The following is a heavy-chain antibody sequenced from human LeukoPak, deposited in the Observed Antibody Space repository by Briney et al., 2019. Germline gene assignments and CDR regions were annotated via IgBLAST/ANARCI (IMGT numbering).Heavy chain of an antibody. J-gene: IGHJ4*02. V-gene: IGHV3-23*01. Sequence: GGSLRLSCAAAGFTFSSSTITSVRQAPGKGLEWVSSIGGSGASTYYAGSVKGRFTISRDNSKNTLSLQMNSLKAEDSAIYYCAKNYYGSGTMGGYWGQGTLVTVSS. CDR1: GFTFSSST. CDR2: IGGSGAST. CDR3: AKNYYGSGTMGGY. D-gene: IGHD3-10*01.